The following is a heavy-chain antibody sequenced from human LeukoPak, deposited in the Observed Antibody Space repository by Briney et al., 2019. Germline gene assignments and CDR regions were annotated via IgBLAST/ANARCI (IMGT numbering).Heavy chain of an antibody. CDR2: ISGSGGST. V-gene: IGHV3-23*01. Sequence: PGGSLRLSCAASGFTFSSYAMSWVRQAPGEGLGWVSAISGSGGSTYYADSVKGRFTISRDNSKNTLYLQMNSLRAEDTAVYYCAKMNARYCSGGSCYFSYFDYWGQGTLVTVSS. D-gene: IGHD2-15*01. CDR1: GFTFSSYA. J-gene: IGHJ4*02. CDR3: AKMNARYCSGGSCYFSYFDY.